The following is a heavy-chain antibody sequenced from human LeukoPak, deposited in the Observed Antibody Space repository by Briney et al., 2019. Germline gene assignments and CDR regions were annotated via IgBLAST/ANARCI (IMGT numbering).Heavy chain of an antibody. Sequence: SETLSLTCAVYGGSFSGYYWSWIRQPPGKGLEWIGEINHSGSTNYNPSLKSRVTISVDASKNQFSLKLSSVTAADTALYYCARAYSSSWYVWYYFDYWGQGTLVTVSS. V-gene: IGHV4-34*01. CDR1: GGSFSGYY. D-gene: IGHD6-13*01. CDR2: INHSGST. J-gene: IGHJ4*02. CDR3: ARAYSSSWYVWYYFDY.